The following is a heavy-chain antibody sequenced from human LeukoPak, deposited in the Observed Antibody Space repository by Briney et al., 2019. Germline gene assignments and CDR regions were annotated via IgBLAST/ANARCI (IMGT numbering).Heavy chain of an antibody. CDR1: GGSFSGYY. CDR3: ARGRQRGYSYGMTSFDY. V-gene: IGHV4-34*01. D-gene: IGHD5-18*01. CDR2: INHSGST. J-gene: IGHJ4*02. Sequence: PSETLSLTCAVYGGSFSGYYWSWIRQPPGKGLEWIGEINHSGSTNYDPSLKSRVTISVDTSKNQFSLKLSSVTAADTAVYYCARGRQRGYSYGMTSFDYWGQGTLVTVSS.